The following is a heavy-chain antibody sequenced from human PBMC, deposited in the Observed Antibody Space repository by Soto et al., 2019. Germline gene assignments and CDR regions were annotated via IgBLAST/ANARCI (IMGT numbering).Heavy chain of an antibody. Sequence: QAVESGGGLVQPGGSLRLSCVGSAFPFTDHWLHWVRQSPGKGLEWVASMNRDGSEIYYLDSVKGRFTISRDNGKKPWDLHMKRLRVEETAIYDWGRGYVGGQGTLVTVSS. D-gene: IGHD5-12*01. CDR3: GRGYV. CDR2: MNRDGSEI. V-gene: IGHV3-7*01. J-gene: IGHJ4*02. CDR1: AFPFTDHW.